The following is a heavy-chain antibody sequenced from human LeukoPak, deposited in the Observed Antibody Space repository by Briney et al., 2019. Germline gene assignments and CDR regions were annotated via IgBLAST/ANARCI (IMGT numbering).Heavy chain of an antibody. CDR1: GGSISSYY. Sequence: SETLSLTCTVSGGSISSYYWSWIRQPPGKGLGWIGYIYYSGSTNYNPSLKSRVTISVDTSKNQFSLKLSSVTAADTAVYYCARGPPIAVAGFFDYWGQGTLVTVSS. D-gene: IGHD6-19*01. V-gene: IGHV4-59*01. CDR2: IYYSGST. J-gene: IGHJ4*02. CDR3: ARGPPIAVAGFFDY.